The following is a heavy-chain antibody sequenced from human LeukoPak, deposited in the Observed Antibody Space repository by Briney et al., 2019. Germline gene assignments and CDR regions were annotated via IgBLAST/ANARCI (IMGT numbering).Heavy chain of an antibody. CDR1: GFTFSSYS. D-gene: IGHD3-16*02. Sequence: GGSLRLSCAASGFTFSSYSMNWVRQAPGKGLEWVSSISSSSSYIYYADPVKGRFTISRDNAKNSLYLQMDSLSAEDTAVYYCAREYRDFFDYWGQGTLVTVSS. J-gene: IGHJ4*02. CDR2: ISSSSSYI. CDR3: AREYRDFFDY. V-gene: IGHV3-21*01.